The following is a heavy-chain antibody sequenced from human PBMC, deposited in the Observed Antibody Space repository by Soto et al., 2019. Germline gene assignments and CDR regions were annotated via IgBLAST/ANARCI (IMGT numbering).Heavy chain of an antibody. CDR1: GGSIDSGDYY. V-gene: IGHV4-61*08. J-gene: IGHJ5*02. CDR2: VYYSGTT. Sequence: SETLSLTCTVSGGSIDSGDYYWSWIRQPPGKGLEWIGYVYYSGTTNYNPFLKSRVTLSLDKSKNQFSLKMNSVTAADTAVYYCAGDVSASPNHLEPWRQLSLVAVAS. D-gene: IGHD6-19*01. CDR3: AGDVSASPNHLEP.